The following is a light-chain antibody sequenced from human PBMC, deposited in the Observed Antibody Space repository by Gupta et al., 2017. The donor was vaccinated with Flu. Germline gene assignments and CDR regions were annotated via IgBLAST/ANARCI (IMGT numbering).Light chain of an antibody. Sequence: QLVLTQSPSASASLGASVKLTCTLSSGHSTFAIAWHQQQPEKGPRYLMKVNSDGSHIKGDGIPDRFSGSSSGAERYLTISRLQSEDEADYFCQNWGPATPCVFGGGTKLTVL. CDR3: QNWGPATPCV. CDR1: SGHSTFA. V-gene: IGLV4-69*01. CDR2: VNSDGSH. J-gene: IGLJ3*02.